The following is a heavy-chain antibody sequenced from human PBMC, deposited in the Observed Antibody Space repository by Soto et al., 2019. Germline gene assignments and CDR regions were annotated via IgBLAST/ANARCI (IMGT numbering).Heavy chain of an antibody. D-gene: IGHD1-26*01. V-gene: IGHV1-69*13. J-gene: IGHJ6*02. CDR1: GATFSSYA. CDR3: ARGLFAIVGGGYYYYAMDV. CDR2: IIPIFGTA. Sequence: GASVKVSCKASGATFSSYAISWVRQAPGQGLEWMGGIIPIFGTANYAQKFQGRATITADESTSTAYMELSSLRSEDTAVYYCARGLFAIVGGGYYYYAMDVWGQGTMVTVSS.